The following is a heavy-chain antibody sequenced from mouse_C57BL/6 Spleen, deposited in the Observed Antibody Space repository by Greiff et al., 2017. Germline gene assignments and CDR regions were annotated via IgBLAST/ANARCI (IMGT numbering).Heavy chain of an antibody. V-gene: IGHV14-4*01. CDR1: GFNIKDDY. D-gene: IGHD1-1*01. J-gene: IGHJ3*01. Sequence: VQLKQSGAELVRPGASVKLSCTASGFNIKDDYMHWVKQRPEQGLEWIGWIDPENGDTEYASKFQGKATITADTSSNTAYLQLSSLTSEDTAVYYCTSPPYEGFAYWGQGTLVTVSA. CDR2: IDPENGDT. CDR3: TSPPYEGFAY.